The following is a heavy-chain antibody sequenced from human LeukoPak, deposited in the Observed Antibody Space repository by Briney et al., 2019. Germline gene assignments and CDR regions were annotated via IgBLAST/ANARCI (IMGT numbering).Heavy chain of an antibody. Sequence: SETLSLTCTVPGGSISSSSYYWGWIRQPPGKGLEWIGSIYYSGSTYYNPSLKSRVTISVDTSKNQFSLKLSSVTAADTAVYYCARRRRETNYYYYYGMDVWGQGTTVTVSS. D-gene: IGHD1-14*01. V-gene: IGHV4-39*01. J-gene: IGHJ6*02. CDR2: IYYSGST. CDR3: ARRRRETNYYYYYGMDV. CDR1: GGSISSSSYY.